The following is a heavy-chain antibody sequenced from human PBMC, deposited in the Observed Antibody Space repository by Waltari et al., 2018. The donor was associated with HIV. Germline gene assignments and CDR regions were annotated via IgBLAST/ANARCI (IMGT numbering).Heavy chain of an antibody. CDR2: INPDTGGT. J-gene: IGHJ4*02. CDR3: ARDTHWLAYLFDS. V-gene: IGHV1-2*02. D-gene: IGHD6-19*01. CDR1: GYTFSGHY. Sequence: QVQLVQSGAEVKKPGASVKVSCKTSGYTFSGHYIHWLRQAAGQGLEWMGWINPDTGGTKDAESFQGRVTMTRDTSINTAYMELSRLRSDDTAVFYCARDTHWLAYLFDSWGQGTLITVSS.